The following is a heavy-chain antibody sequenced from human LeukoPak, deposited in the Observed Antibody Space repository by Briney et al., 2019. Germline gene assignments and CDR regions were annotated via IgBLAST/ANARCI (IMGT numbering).Heavy chain of an antibody. D-gene: IGHD1-26*01. CDR1: GGTFSSYA. CDR2: IIPIFGTA. V-gene: IGHV1-69*05. J-gene: IGHJ3*02. Sequence: SVKVSCKASGGTFSSYAISWVRQAPGQGLEWMGGIIPIFGTANYAQKFQGRVTITTDESTSTAYMELSSLRSEDTAVYYCAIMGGGGYYNSTPAFDIWGQVTMVTVSS. CDR3: AIMGGGGYYNSTPAFDI.